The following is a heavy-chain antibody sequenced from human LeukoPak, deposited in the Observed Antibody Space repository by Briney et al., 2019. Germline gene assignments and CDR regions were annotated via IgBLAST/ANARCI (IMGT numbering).Heavy chain of an antibody. Sequence: GGCLRLACAASGFTFSSYAVGWVRQAPGKGLEWVSSISSSSSYIYYAASVKGRFTISRDNAKNSLYLQMTSLRAEATAVYYCAELGITMIGGVWGKGTTVTISS. CDR1: GFTFSSYA. CDR2: ISSSSSYI. CDR3: AELGITMIGGV. J-gene: IGHJ6*04. V-gene: IGHV3-21*01. D-gene: IGHD3-10*02.